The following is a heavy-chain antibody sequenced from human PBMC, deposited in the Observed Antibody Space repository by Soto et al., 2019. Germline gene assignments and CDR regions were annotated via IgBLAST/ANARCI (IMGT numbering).Heavy chain of an antibody. CDR1: GGSISSGGYY. CDR3: ARVRMVRGVIAYFDY. CDR2: IYYSGST. Sequence: QVQLQESGPGLVKPSQTLSLTCTVSGGSISSGGYYWSWIRQHPGKGLEWIGYIYYSGSTYYNPSLKSRVTISVDPSKNQFSLKLSSVTAADTAVYYCARVRMVRGVIAYFDYWGQGTLVTVSS. V-gene: IGHV4-31*03. D-gene: IGHD3-10*01. J-gene: IGHJ4*02.